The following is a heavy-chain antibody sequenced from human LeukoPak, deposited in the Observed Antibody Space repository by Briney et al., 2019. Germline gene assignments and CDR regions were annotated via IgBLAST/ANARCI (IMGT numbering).Heavy chain of an antibody. Sequence: SETLSLTCTVSGGSISSYYWSWIRQPPGKGLEWIGYIYYGGSTNYNPSLKSRVTISVDTSKNQFSLKLSSVTAADTAVYYCARGPYCGGDCYFASWGQGTLVTVSS. CDR3: ARGPYCGGDCYFAS. CDR2: IYYGGST. V-gene: IGHV4-59*01. J-gene: IGHJ5*01. CDR1: GGSISSYY. D-gene: IGHD2-21*01.